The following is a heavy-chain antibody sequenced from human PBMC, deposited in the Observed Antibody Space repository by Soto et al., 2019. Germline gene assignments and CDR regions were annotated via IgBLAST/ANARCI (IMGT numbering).Heavy chain of an antibody. J-gene: IGHJ5*02. CDR1: GDSISTYY. Sequence: SETLSLTCAVSGDSISTYYCMWIRQPPGKGLESIGYLYYGRSANYNPSLKSRVTLSVDTSTNQCSLTLSSMTAADTAVYYCARDSILQYSYGYLRWFDPWGQGTLVTVSS. D-gene: IGHD5-18*01. CDR3: ARDSILQYSYGYLRWFDP. V-gene: IGHV4-59*01. CDR2: LYYGRSA.